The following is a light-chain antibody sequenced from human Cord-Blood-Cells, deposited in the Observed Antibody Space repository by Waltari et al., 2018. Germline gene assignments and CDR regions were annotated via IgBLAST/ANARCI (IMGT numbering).Light chain of an antibody. CDR3: NSRDSSGNV. J-gene: IGLJ1*01. Sequence: SSELTQDPAVSVALGQTVRITCQGDSLRSYYASWYQQKPGQAPVLVIYGKNNRPSGIPDRFSGSSSGNTASLTITGAQAEEEADYYCNSRDSSGNVFGTGTKVTVL. CDR2: GKN. V-gene: IGLV3-19*01. CDR1: SLRSYY.